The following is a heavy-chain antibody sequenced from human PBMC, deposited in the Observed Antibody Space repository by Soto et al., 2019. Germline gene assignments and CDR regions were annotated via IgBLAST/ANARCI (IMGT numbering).Heavy chain of an antibody. J-gene: IGHJ4*02. Sequence: EVQLLDSGGGWVQPGGSLRLYCVASGFVFSDYAMSWVRQAPGKGLEWVSAISAGGSDTYYADSVKGRFTVSRVNSESTLYQQMNTLRAEDTAIYYCASVPIWCGSSSCYTEGFDSWGQGTLVTVSS. D-gene: IGHD2-2*01. V-gene: IGHV3-23*01. CDR1: GFVFSDYA. CDR2: ISAGGSDT. CDR3: ASVPIWCGSSSCYTEGFDS.